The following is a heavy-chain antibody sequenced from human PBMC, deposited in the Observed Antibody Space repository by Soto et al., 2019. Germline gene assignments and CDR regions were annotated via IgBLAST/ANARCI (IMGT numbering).Heavy chain of an antibody. CDR1: GFTFGTYA. J-gene: IGHJ6*03. V-gene: IGHV3-23*01. Sequence: EVQLLESGGGLVQPGGSLRLSCAASGFTFGTYAMNWLRQAPGTGLECVSFISGSGRTTYYADSVKGRCTVSRDNSKNTMYLQMNSLRAEDTALYYCAKLRGPSYSYYYMDVWGKGTTVTVSS. CDR3: AKLRGPSYSYYYMDV. D-gene: IGHD3-16*01. CDR2: ISGSGRTT.